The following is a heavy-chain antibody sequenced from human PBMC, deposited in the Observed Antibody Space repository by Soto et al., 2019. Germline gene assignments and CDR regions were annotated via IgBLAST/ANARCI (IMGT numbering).Heavy chain of an antibody. D-gene: IGHD4-4*01. CDR1: VFSLSNARMG. CDR3: ERIYGDGYNNGIDY. Sequence: QVTLKESGPVLVKPTETLTLTCTVSVFSLSNARMGVSCIRHPPGKDLEWLAHIFSNDEKSYSTSLKSSLTISKDNYKRQVVLTMTNLDPVDTATYCCERIYGDGYNNGIDYWGQGTLVTVSS. V-gene: IGHV2-26*01. CDR2: IFSNDEK. J-gene: IGHJ4*02.